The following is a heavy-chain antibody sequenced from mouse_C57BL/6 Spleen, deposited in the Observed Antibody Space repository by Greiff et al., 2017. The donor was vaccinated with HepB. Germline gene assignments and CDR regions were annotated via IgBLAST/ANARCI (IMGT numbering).Heavy chain of an antibody. Sequence: EVQLVESGEGLVKPGGSLKLSCAASGFTFSSYAMSWVRQTPEKRLEWVAYISSGGDYIYYADTVKGRFTISRDNARNTLYLQMSSMKSEDTAMYYCTRDPPITTGYYYATDYWGQGTSGTVSS. CDR1: GFTFSSYA. J-gene: IGHJ4*01. V-gene: IGHV5-9-1*02. D-gene: IGHD2-4*01. CDR3: TRDPPITTGYYYATDY. CDR2: ISSGGDYI.